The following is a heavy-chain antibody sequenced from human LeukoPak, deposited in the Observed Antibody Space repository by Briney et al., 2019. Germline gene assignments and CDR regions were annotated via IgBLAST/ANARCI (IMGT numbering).Heavy chain of an antibody. D-gene: IGHD1-14*01. CDR2: INHSGST. Sequence: SETLSLTCAVYGGSFSGYYWSWIRQPPGKGLEWIGEINHSGSTNYNPSLKSRVTISVDTSKNQFSLKLSSVTAADTAVYYCARGTSELLGLFDYWGQGTLVTVSS. CDR3: ARGTSELLGLFDY. J-gene: IGHJ4*02. V-gene: IGHV4-34*01. CDR1: GGSFSGYY.